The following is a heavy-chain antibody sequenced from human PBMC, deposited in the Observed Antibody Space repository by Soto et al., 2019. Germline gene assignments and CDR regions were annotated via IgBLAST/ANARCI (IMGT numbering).Heavy chain of an antibody. V-gene: IGHV4-39*01. CDR1: GGSISSSSYY. J-gene: IGHJ4*02. CDR3: ARYSYGANLGY. Sequence: SETRSLTCTVSGGSISSSSYYWGWIRQPPGKGLEWIGSIYYSGSTYYNPSLKSRVTISVDTSKNQFSLKLSSVTAADTAVYYCARYSYGANLGYWGQGTLVTVSS. D-gene: IGHD5-18*01. CDR2: IYYSGST.